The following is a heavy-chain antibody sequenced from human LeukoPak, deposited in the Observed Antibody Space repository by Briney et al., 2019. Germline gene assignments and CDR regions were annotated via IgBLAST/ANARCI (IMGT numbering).Heavy chain of an antibody. Sequence: GESLKISCHGSGYSFTSYWIGWVRQMPAKGLEWMGIIYPGDSDTRYRPSFHGQVTIPAEKSTSTASLTWSSLKASDTAMYYCARRLNYYYYGMDVWGQGTTVTVSS. CDR3: ARRLNYYYYGMDV. CDR2: IYPGDSDT. CDR1: GYSFTSYW. D-gene: IGHD6-25*01. V-gene: IGHV5-51*01. J-gene: IGHJ6*02.